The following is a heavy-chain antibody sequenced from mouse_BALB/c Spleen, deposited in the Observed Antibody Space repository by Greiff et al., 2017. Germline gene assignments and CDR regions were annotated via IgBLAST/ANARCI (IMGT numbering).Heavy chain of an antibody. V-gene: IGHV1-7*01. CDR3: ASILLRQYFDV. J-gene: IGHJ1*01. D-gene: IGHD1-1*01. CDR2: INPSTGYT. CDR1: GYTFTSYW. Sequence: VQLQQSGAELAKPGASVKMSCKASGYTFTSYWMHWVKQRPGQGLEWIGYINPSTGYTEYNQKFKDKATLTADKSSSTAYMQLSSLTSEDSAVYYCASILLRQYFDVWGAGTTVTVSS.